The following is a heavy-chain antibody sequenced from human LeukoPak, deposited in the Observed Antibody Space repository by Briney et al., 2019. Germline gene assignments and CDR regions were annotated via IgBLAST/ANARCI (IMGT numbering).Heavy chain of an antibody. CDR3: ARGNAYYDFWSGQTVWFDP. D-gene: IGHD3-3*01. J-gene: IGHJ5*02. CDR1: GYTFTSYD. CDR2: MNPNSGNT. V-gene: IGHV1-8*01. Sequence: ASVKVSCKASGYTFTSYDINWVRQATGQGLEWMGWMNPNSGNTGYAQKFQGRVTMTRNTSISTAYMELSSLRSEDTAVYYCARGNAYYDFWSGQTVWFDPWGQGTLVTVSS.